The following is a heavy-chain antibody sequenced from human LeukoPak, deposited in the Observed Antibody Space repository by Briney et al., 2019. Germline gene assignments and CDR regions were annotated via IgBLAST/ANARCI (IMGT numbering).Heavy chain of an antibody. J-gene: IGHJ4*02. CDR2: INHSGST. D-gene: IGHD5-24*01. CDR3: ARANVEMATMAFDY. Sequence: SETLSLTCAVYGGSFSGYYWSWIRQPPGKGLEWIGEINHSGSTNYNPSLKSRVTISVDTSKNQFSLKLSSVTAADTAVYYCARANVEMATMAFDYWGQGTLVTVSS. CDR1: GGSFSGYY. V-gene: IGHV4-34*01.